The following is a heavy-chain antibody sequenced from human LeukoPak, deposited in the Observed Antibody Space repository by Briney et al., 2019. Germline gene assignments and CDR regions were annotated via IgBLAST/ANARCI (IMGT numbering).Heavy chain of an antibody. V-gene: IGHV1-2*02. CDR3: AREGWGIVGATHAFDI. J-gene: IGHJ3*02. D-gene: IGHD1-26*01. CDR2: INPNSGGT. Sequence: GASVKVSCKASGYTFTGYYMHWVRQAPGQGLEWMGWINPNSGGTNYAQKFQGRVTMTRDTSISTAYMELSRLRSDDTAVYYCAREGWGIVGATHAFDIWGQGTMVTVSS. CDR1: GYTFTGYY.